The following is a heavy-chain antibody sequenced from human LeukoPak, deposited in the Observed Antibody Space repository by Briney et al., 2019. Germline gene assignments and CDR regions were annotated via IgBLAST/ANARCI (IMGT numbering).Heavy chain of an antibody. D-gene: IGHD5-18*01. V-gene: IGHV3-7*04. Sequence: PGGFLRLSCAASEFTFSKYWMDWVRQAPGKGLEWVANIKQDGSEKSYVDSVKGRFTISRDNAKNSLYLQMNSLRAEDTAVYYCARDRRYSYIDYWGQGTLVTVSS. J-gene: IGHJ4*02. CDR3: ARDRRYSYIDY. CDR1: EFTFSKYW. CDR2: IKQDGSEK.